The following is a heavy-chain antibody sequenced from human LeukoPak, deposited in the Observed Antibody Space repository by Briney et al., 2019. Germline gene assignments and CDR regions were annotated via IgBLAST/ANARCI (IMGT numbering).Heavy chain of an antibody. CDR1: HQSFGYHH. J-gene: IGHJ4*02. CDR3: TRVAYGDNSKHFDY. D-gene: IGHD4-23*01. Sequence: SATLSLNCAVFHQSFGYHHRSCIRHPPGPGLYLIGEINHGGSTNYNPSLKSRVTISVDTSKNQFSLTLTSVTAADTAVYYCTRVAYGDNSKHFDYWGQGTLVTVSS. CDR2: INHGGST. V-gene: IGHV4-34*01.